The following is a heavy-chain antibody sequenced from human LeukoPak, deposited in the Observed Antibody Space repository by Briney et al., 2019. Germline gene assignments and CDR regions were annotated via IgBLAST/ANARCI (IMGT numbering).Heavy chain of an antibody. CDR2: INPNSGGT. V-gene: IGHV1-2*02. Sequence: GASVKVSCKASGYTFTGYHMYWVRQAPGQGLEWMGWINPNSGGTNYAQKFQGRVTMTRDTSISTAYMEVGRLRSDDTAVYYCAREYVDTAMVPTFDYWGQGTLVTVSS. CDR3: AREYVDTAMVPTFDY. CDR1: GYTFTGYH. J-gene: IGHJ4*02. D-gene: IGHD5-18*01.